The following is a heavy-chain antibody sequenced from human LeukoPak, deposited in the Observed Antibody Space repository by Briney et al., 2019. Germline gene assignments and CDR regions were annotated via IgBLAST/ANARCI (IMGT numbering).Heavy chain of an antibody. Sequence: PSETLSLTCTVSGGSISSYYWSWIRQPPGKGLEWIGYIYYSGYTNYNPSLKSRVTISVDTSKNQFSLKLSSVTAADTAVYYCARERGGAYGSGSYYGWFDPWGQGTLVTVSS. V-gene: IGHV4-59*12. D-gene: IGHD3-10*01. CDR2: IYYSGYT. J-gene: IGHJ5*02. CDR1: GGSISSYY. CDR3: ARERGGAYGSGSYYGWFDP.